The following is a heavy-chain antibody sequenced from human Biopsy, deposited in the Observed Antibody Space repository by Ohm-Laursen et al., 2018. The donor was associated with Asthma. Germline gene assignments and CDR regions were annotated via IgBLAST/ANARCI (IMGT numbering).Heavy chain of an antibody. CDR2: LHYSGSPYYT. CDR3: ARLADCSGGACYSYGWFDP. J-gene: IGHJ5*02. V-gene: IGHV4-39*07. D-gene: IGHD2-15*01. CDR1: GGSISNSNYY. Sequence: SDTLSLTCTVSGGSISNSNYYWGWIRQSPGKGLEWIGSLHYSGSPYYTFYNPSLKSRVTTSLDTSKNQFSLRLTSVTPADTAVYYCARLADCSGGACYSYGWFDPWGQGTRVTVSS.